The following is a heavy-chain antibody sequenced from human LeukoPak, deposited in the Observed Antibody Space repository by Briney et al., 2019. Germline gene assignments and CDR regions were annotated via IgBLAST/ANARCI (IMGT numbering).Heavy chain of an antibody. Sequence: PGGSLRLSCAASGFTFSSYAMSWVRQAPGKGLEWVSAISGSGGSTYYADSVKGRFTISRDNSKNTLYLQMNSLRAEDTAVYYCAKGSGVTGRPRWFDPWGQGTLVTVSS. CDR1: GFTFSSYA. CDR2: ISGSGGST. V-gene: IGHV3-23*01. CDR3: AKGSGVTGRPRWFDP. D-gene: IGHD2-21*02. J-gene: IGHJ5*02.